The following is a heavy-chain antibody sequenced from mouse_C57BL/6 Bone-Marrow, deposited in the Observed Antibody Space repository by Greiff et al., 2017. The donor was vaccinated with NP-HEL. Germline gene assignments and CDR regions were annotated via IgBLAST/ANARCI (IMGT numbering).Heavy chain of an antibody. V-gene: IGHV1-72*01. J-gene: IGHJ1*03. CDR3: ARIDYVQLNWYFDV. D-gene: IGHD2-4*01. CDR2: IAPYTGGT. Sequence: VQLQQPGAELVKPGASVKLSCKASGYTFTCYWMHWVKQRPGRGLEWIGRIAPYTGGTKYNEKFKSKATLTVDKPSSTAYMQLSSRTSEDSAVYYCARIDYVQLNWYFDVWGTGTTVTVSS. CDR1: GYTFTCYW.